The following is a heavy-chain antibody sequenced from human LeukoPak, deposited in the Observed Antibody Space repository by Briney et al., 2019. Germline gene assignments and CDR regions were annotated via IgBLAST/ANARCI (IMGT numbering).Heavy chain of an antibody. CDR1: GFTFSSYA. Sequence: GGSLRLSCADSGFTFSSYAMNWVRQAPGKGLEGVSAISGSGGSRYYADSVKGRFTISRDYSKNTLYLQMNSLRADDTAVYYCAKDVKGSYGMDVWGQGTTVTVSS. V-gene: IGHV3-23*01. J-gene: IGHJ6*02. CDR3: AKDVKGSYGMDV. CDR2: ISGSGGSR.